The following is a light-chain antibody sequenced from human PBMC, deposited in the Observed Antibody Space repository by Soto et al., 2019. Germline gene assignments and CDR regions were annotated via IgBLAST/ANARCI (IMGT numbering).Light chain of an antibody. V-gene: IGKV3-20*01. J-gene: IGKJ4*01. CDR1: QSVSSSD. CDR2: GAS. CDR3: QHYRNSPLT. Sequence: VLTQSPGTLSLPPGERATLFCRAGQSVSSSDLAWYQQKPDQAPRLLIYGASSRATGITDRFSGSGSGKDFTLTISSLEPEDVAVYYCQHYRNSPLTFGGGTKVDIK.